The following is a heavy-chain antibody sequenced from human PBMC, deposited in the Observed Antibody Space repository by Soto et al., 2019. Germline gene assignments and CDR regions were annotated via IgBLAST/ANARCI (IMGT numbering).Heavy chain of an antibody. CDR1: GYTFTSYG. V-gene: IGHV1-18*01. CDR3: ARDWSGF. J-gene: IGHJ3*01. Sequence: QVRLVQSGAEVKKPGASVQVSCKASGYTFTSYGISWVRQAPGQGLEWMGWINTDNGNTEYTQNLQGRVTMTADTSTSTDYMELRGLRSDETAVYYCARDWSGFWGQGTMVTVSS. CDR2: INTDNGNT. D-gene: IGHD3-9*01.